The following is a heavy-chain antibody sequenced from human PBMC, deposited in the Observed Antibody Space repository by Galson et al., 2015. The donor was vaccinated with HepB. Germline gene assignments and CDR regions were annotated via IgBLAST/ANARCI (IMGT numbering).Heavy chain of an antibody. J-gene: IGHJ4*02. V-gene: IGHV6-1*01. CDR1: GDSVSSNSAA. CDR3: AREWFGEFSWLGS. CDR2: TYYRSKWYN. D-gene: IGHD3-10*01. Sequence: CAISGDSVSSNSAAWNWIRQSPSRGLEWLGRTYYRSKWYNDYAVSVKSRITINPDTSKNQFSLQLNSVTPDDTAGYYWAREWFGEFSWLGSWGQGTLVTVSS.